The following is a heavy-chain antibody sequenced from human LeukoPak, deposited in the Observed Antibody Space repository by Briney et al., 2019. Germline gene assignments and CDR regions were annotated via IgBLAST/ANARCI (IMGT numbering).Heavy chain of an antibody. CDR1: GFTFSSYA. V-gene: IGHV3-30*04. Sequence: GRSLRLSCAASGFTFSSYAMHWVRQAPGKGLEWVAVISYDGSNKYYADSVKGRFTISRDNSKNTLYLQMNSLRAEDTAVYYCARGGYYDRSGYYRNWGQGTLVTVSS. J-gene: IGHJ4*02. CDR2: ISYDGSNK. CDR3: ARGGYYDRSGYYRN. D-gene: IGHD3-22*01.